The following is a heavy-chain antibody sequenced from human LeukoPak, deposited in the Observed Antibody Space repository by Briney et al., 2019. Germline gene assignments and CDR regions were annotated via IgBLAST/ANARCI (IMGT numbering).Heavy chain of an antibody. V-gene: IGHV3-23*01. CDR2: ISGSGGST. D-gene: IGHD2-2*02. J-gene: IGHJ6*03. CDR1: GFTFSSYA. CDR3: AKAKVPAAIETYYYYMDV. Sequence: GGSLRLSCAASGFTFSSYAMSWVRQAPGKGLEWVSAISGSGGSTYYADSVKGRFTISRDNSKNTLYLQMNSLRAEDTAVYYCAKAKVPAAIETYYYYMDVWGKGTTVTVSS.